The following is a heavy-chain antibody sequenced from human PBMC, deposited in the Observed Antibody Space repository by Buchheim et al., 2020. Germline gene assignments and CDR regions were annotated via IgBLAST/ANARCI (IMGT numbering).Heavy chain of an antibody. Sequence: EVQLVESGGDLVKPGESLRLSCAASEFTFTNAWMSWIRQAPGTGLEWVGRIRSSTDGGTTDYAVPVKGRFTISRDDSENTLYLQMNSLKTEDTAVYYCTTLMKSARLSSDYWGQGTL. D-gene: IGHD6-6*01. CDR3: TTLMKSARLSSDY. CDR2: IRSSTDGGTT. V-gene: IGHV3-15*01. J-gene: IGHJ4*02. CDR1: EFTFTNAW.